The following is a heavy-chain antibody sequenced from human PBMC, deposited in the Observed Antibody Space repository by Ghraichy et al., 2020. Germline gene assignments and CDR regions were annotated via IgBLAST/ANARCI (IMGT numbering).Heavy chain of an antibody. J-gene: IGHJ4*02. CDR2: IYYSGST. CDR1: GGSISSSSYY. CDR3: AEGYPYYFDY. V-gene: IGHV4-39*01. Sequence: SETLSLTCTVSGGSISSSSYYWGWIRQPPGKGLEWIGSIYYSGSTYYNPSLKSRVTISVDTSKNQFSLKLSSVTAADTAVYYCAEGYPYYFDYWGQGTLVTVSS. D-gene: IGHD1-1*01.